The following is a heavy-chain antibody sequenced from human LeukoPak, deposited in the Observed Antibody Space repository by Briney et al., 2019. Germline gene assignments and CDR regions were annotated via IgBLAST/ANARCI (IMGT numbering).Heavy chain of an antibody. V-gene: IGHV4-39*07. D-gene: IGHD1-26*01. Sequence: PAETLSLTCTVSGGSISSSTYYWGWIRQSPRKGLEWIGSVHYSGGSYYNPSLKSRVTISLNTSKNQFSLKLSSVTAADTAVYYCARGGSYSGTYDYWGQGTLVTVSS. CDR3: ARGGSYSGTYDY. CDR1: GGSISSSTYY. CDR2: VHYSGGS. J-gene: IGHJ4*02.